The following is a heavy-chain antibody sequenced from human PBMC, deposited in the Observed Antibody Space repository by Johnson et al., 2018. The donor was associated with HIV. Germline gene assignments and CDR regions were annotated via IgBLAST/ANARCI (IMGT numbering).Heavy chain of an antibody. CDR3: AKEGLRSSLRSGDAFDI. CDR2: ISYDGSNK. D-gene: IGHD6-6*01. V-gene: IGHV3-30*04. CDR1: GFSFSGSA. J-gene: IGHJ3*02. Sequence: VQVVESGGGVVQPGRSLRLSCAASGFSFSGSAMHWVRQAPGKGLEWVAGISYDGSNKYYADSVKGRFTISRDNSKNTLYLQMNSLRAEDTGVDYCAKEGLRSSLRSGDAFDIWGHGTLVTVSS.